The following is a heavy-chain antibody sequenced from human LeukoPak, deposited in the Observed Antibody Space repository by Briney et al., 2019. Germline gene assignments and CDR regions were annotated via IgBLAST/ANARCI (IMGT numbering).Heavy chain of an antibody. CDR1: AFSFSAYT. CDR3: ARDGDSNGSYYFDS. Sequence: GGSLRLSCAASAFSFSAYTMHWVRQAPGKGLEWVATILFDGSDTSHADSVKGRFTISRDNPKNSLYLQMNSLRAEDTAIYYCARDGDSNGSYYFDSWGQGTLVTVSS. V-gene: IGHV3-30*04. CDR2: ILFDGSDT. D-gene: IGHD6-19*01. J-gene: IGHJ4*02.